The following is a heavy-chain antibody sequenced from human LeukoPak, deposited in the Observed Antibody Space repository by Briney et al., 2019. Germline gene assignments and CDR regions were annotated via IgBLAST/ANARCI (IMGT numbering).Heavy chain of an antibody. J-gene: IGHJ4*02. D-gene: IGHD2-2*01. CDR1: AFSVGSNF. CDR3: AKVIQGVGSTTGFDY. Sequence: PGGSLRLSCVDSAFSVGSNFMSWVRQAPGKGLEWVSVFYTGGSTYSADSVKGRFTISRDYSENTLHLQMNSLRAEDTAVYYCAKVIQGVGSTTGFDYWGQGTLVTVSS. CDR2: FYTGGST. V-gene: IGHV3-53*01.